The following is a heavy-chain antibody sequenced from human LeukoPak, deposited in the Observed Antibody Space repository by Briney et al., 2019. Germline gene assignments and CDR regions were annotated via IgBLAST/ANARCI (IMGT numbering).Heavy chain of an antibody. CDR3: AKDIVVVPAALGIFDY. Sequence: PGGSLRLSCAASGFTVSSNYMSWVRQAPGKGLEWVSVIYSGGSTYYADSVKGRFTISRDNSKNTLYLQMNSLRAEDTAVYYCAKDIVVVPAALGIFDYWGQGTLVTVSS. V-gene: IGHV3-53*01. CDR1: GFTVSSNY. CDR2: IYSGGST. J-gene: IGHJ4*02. D-gene: IGHD2-2*01.